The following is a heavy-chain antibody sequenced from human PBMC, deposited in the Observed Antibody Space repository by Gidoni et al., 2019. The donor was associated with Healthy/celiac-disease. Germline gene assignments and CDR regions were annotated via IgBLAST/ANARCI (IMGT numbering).Heavy chain of an antibody. V-gene: IGHV1-69*01. CDR1: GGTFSSYA. CDR3: ARGEMRLRLWFLDY. Sequence: QMQPVQSGAEVKQPGASVKVSCKASGGTFSSYAISWVRQAPGQGLEWMVGITPIFGTANYAQKFQGRVTITADESTSTAYMELSSLRSEDTAVYYCARGEMRLRLWFLDYWGQGTLVTVSS. D-gene: IGHD3-10*01. J-gene: IGHJ4*02. CDR2: ITPIFGTA.